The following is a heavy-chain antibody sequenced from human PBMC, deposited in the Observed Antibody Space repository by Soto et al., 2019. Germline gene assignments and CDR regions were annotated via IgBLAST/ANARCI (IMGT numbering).Heavy chain of an antibody. J-gene: IGHJ6*02. CDR1: GGSFSGYY. D-gene: IGHD2-21*02. Sequence: QVQLQQWGAGLLKPSETLSLTCAVYGGSFSGYYWSWIRQPPGKGLEWIAEVNHSGSTNYNPSLKSRVTISVDTSKNHFSLKLSSVTAADTAVYYCASQPLLHYYYGMDVWGQGTTVTVSS. CDR2: VNHSGST. V-gene: IGHV4-34*01. CDR3: ASQPLLHYYYGMDV.